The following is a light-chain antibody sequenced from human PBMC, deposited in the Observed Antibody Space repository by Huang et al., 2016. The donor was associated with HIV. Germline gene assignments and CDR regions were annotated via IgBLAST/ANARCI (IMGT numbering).Light chain of an antibody. Sequence: DIQMTQSPSTLSPSVGDRVTITCRASQSISRWLAWYQQKPGQAPKLLIYEASPLETGVPSRFSGSGSGTEFTLTISSLQPDDFATYYCQHYNVYSLPYTFGQGTKLEIK. CDR1: QSISRW. CDR3: QHYNVYSLPYT. CDR2: EAS. V-gene: IGKV1-5*03. J-gene: IGKJ2*01.